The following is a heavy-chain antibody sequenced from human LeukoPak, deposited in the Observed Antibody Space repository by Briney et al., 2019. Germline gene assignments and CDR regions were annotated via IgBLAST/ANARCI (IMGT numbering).Heavy chain of an antibody. Sequence: PGGSLRLSCAASGFTFSSYTMNWVRQAPGKGLEWVSFISSSSAYIYYADSVKGRFTISRDNAKNSLYLQMNSLRAEDTAVYYCARVPRYYYGSWMDVWGQGTTVTVSS. CDR2: ISSSSAYI. CDR1: GFTFSSYT. J-gene: IGHJ6*02. CDR3: ARVPRYYYGSWMDV. D-gene: IGHD3-10*01. V-gene: IGHV3-21*01.